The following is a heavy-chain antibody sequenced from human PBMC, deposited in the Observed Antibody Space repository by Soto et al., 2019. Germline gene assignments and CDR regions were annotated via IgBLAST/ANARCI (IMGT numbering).Heavy chain of an antibody. CDR2: VIPIFGTA. CDR1: GGTFSSYA. V-gene: IGHV1-69*01. D-gene: IGHD2-15*01. J-gene: IGHJ6*02. CDR3: ARSQGGSSSLDIYYYYYYGMDV. Sequence: QVQLVQSGAEVKKPGSSVKVSCKAPGGTFSSYAISWVRQAPGQGLEWRGGVIPIFGTAKYAQKFPGRVTITAYESTSTGYMELRSLRSEDTAVYYCARSQGGSSSLDIYYYYYYGMDVWGQGTTVTVSS.